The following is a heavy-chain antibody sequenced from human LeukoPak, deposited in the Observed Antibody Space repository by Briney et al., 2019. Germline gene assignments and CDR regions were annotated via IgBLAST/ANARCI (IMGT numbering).Heavy chain of an antibody. CDR2: INPNSGGT. CDR3: ARGGWSGYSYGSEPEKYFDY. Sequence: ASVKVSCKASGYTFTSYYMHWVRQAPGQGLEWLGWINPNSGGTNDAQKFQGRVTMTTDTSISTAYMELSSLRSDDRAVYYCARGGWSGYSYGSEPEKYFDYWGQGTLVTVSS. D-gene: IGHD5-18*01. V-gene: IGHV1-2*02. CDR1: GYTFTSYY. J-gene: IGHJ4*02.